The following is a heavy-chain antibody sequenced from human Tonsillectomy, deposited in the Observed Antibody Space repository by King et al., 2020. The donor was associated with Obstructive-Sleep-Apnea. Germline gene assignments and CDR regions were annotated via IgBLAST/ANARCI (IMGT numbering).Heavy chain of an antibody. V-gene: IGHV4-59*08. CDR1: GGSISNYY. CDR3: ARHRGVEDYGGYGDYFDY. J-gene: IGHJ4*02. CDR2: MYYSGNT. D-gene: IGHD5-12*01. Sequence: VQLQESGPGLVKPSETLSLTCTVSGGSISNYYWSWIRQPPGKGLEWIGYMYYSGNTNFNPSLKSRVTISADTSQIQFSLRLSSVTAADTAVYYCARHRGVEDYGGYGDYFDYWGPGTLVTVSS.